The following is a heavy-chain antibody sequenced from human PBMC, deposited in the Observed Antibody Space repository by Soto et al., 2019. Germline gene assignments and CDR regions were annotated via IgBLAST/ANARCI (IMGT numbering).Heavy chain of an antibody. D-gene: IGHD4-17*01. CDR1: GGSISSHY. Sequence: SETLSLTCTVSGGSISSHYWSWIRQPSGKGLEWIGYIYYSVTTNYNPSLKSRVTISVDTSKNQFSLNLTSVTAADTAVYYCARGTDYGSYYYYMDVWGKGTTVTVSS. J-gene: IGHJ6*03. V-gene: IGHV4-59*11. CDR3: ARGTDYGSYYYYMDV. CDR2: IYYSVTT.